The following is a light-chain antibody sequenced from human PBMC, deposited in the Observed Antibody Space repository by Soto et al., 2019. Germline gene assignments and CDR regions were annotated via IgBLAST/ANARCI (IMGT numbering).Light chain of an antibody. Sequence: EIVMTQSPATLSLSPGERATFSCRASQGISSSYLSWYQHKPGQAPRLLIYGASTRATGIPARFSGSGSGTDFTLTISSLQPEDFAVYYCLQDYNLPYTFGQGTKLEIK. J-gene: IGKJ2*01. CDR1: QGISSSY. CDR3: LQDYNLPYT. CDR2: GAS. V-gene: IGKV3D-7*01.